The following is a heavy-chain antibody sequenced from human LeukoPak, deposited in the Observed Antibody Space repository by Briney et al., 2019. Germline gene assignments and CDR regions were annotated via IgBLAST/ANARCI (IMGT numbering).Heavy chain of an antibody. D-gene: IGHD3-9*01. CDR3: ARRDILTGHYLDY. J-gene: IGHJ4*02. Sequence: SETLSLTCAVYGGSFSGYYWSWIRQPPGKGLEWIGEINHSGSTNYNPSLKSRVTISVATSKNQFSLKLSSVTAADTAVYYCARRDILTGHYLDYWGQGTLVTVSS. V-gene: IGHV4-34*01. CDR2: INHSGST. CDR1: GGSFSGYY.